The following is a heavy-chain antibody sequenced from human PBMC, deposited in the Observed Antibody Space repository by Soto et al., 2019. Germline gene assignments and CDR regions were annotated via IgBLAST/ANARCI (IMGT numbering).Heavy chain of an antibody. CDR1: GFTFITFD. CDR2: ISGSDGRT. J-gene: IGHJ4*02. D-gene: IGHD3-9*01. V-gene: IGHV3-23*01. Sequence: EVQLLESGGGLVQLGGSLRLSCVASGFTFITFDMSWVRQAPGKGLEWVSEISGSDGRTYYADSVNRRFTISRDNSKNTLYLQMNSLRAEDTAVYYCAKGAWLDYWGQGILVTVSS. CDR3: AKGAWLDY.